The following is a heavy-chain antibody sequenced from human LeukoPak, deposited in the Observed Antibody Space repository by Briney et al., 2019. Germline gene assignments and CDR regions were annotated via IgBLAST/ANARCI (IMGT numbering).Heavy chain of an antibody. CDR3: ARAYRYDYYMDV. CDR1: GFTFSSYG. CDR2: ISYDGSNK. V-gene: IGHV3-30*01. Sequence: GGSLRLSCATSGFTFSSYGMHSVRQTPGKGLEWEAVISYDGSNKYYADSVKGRFTISRDNSKNTLYVQMNSMRAEDAAFYYGARAYRYDYYMDVWGKGTTVTVSS. J-gene: IGHJ6*03.